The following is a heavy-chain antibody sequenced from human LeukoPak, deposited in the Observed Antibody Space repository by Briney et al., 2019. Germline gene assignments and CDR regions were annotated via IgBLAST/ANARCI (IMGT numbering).Heavy chain of an antibody. V-gene: IGHV3-13*01. Sequence: GSLRLSCAASGFTFSSYGMHWVRQATGKGLEWVSAIGTAGDTYYPGSVKGRFTISRENAKNSLYLQMNSLRAGDTAVYYCARVRKYSGYYSWYFDLWGRGTLVTVSS. CDR1: GFTFSSYG. D-gene: IGHD5-12*01. CDR3: ARVRKYSGYYSWYFDL. CDR2: IGTAGDT. J-gene: IGHJ2*01.